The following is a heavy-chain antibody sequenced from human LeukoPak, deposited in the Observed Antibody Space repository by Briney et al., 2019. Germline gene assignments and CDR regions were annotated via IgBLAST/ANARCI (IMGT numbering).Heavy chain of an antibody. J-gene: IGHJ4*02. V-gene: IGHV4-59*01. CDR1: GGSLSSYY. CDR3: SRATSSWRPFDY. CDR2: IYYSGST. D-gene: IGHD6-13*01. Sequence: SETLSLTCTVSGGSLSSYYWSWIRQPPGKGLEWIGYIYYSGSTNYSPSLKSRVTISLDTSKNQFSLKLTSVTAADTAVYYCSRATSSWRPFDYWGQGTLVTVSS.